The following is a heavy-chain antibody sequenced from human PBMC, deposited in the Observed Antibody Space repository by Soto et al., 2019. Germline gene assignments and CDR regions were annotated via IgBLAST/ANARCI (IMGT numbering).Heavy chain of an antibody. CDR3: ARDRLHLYYYYYMDV. J-gene: IGHJ6*03. V-gene: IGHV1-18*01. CDR1: GYSFTSYG. CDR2: ISAYNGNT. D-gene: IGHD4-4*01. Sequence: ASVKASSKDSGYSFTSYGISWVRQAPRQGLEWMGWISAYNGNTNYAQKLQGRVTMTTDTSTSTAYMELRSLRSDDTAVYYCARDRLHLYYYYYMDVWGKGTTVTVSS.